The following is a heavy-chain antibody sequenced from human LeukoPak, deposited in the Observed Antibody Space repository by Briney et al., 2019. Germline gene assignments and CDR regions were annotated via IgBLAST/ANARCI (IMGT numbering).Heavy chain of an antibody. J-gene: IGHJ4*02. Sequence: SETLSLTCTVSGDSISRYYWSWIRQPAGKGLEWIGRIYNGGIITYNPSLKSRVTMSIDTSNNQFSLRLRFVTAADTAVYYCARGTYWGQGTLVTVSS. CDR3: ARGTY. V-gene: IGHV4-4*07. CDR2: IYNGGII. CDR1: GDSISRYY.